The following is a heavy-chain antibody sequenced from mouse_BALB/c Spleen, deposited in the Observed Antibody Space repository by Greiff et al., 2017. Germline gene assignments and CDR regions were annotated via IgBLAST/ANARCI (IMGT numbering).Heavy chain of an antibody. V-gene: IGHV1-5*01. CDR1: GYTFTSYW. CDR2: IYPGNSDT. CDR3: TRGSYSFFYAMDY. Sequence: EVQLQQSGTVLARPGASVKMSCKASGYTFTSYWMHWVKQRPGQGLEWIGAIYPGNSDTSYNQKFKGKAKLTAVTSTSTAYMELSSLTNEDSAVYYCTRGSYSFFYAMDYWGQGTSVTVSS. J-gene: IGHJ4*01. D-gene: IGHD2-12*01.